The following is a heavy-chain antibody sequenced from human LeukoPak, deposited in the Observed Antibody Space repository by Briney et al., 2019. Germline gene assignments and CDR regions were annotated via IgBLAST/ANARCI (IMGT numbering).Heavy chain of an antibody. D-gene: IGHD4-23*01. V-gene: IGHV4-38-2*02. CDR3: ARMVTTVVTRSYDAFDI. J-gene: IGHJ3*02. CDR1: GYSISSGYY. CDR2: IYHSGSA. Sequence: SETLSLTCTVSGYSISSGYYWGWIRQPPGKGLEWIGSIYHSGSAYYNPSLKSRVTISVDTSKNQFSLKLSSVTAADTAVYYCARMVTTVVTRSYDAFDIWGQGTMVTVSS.